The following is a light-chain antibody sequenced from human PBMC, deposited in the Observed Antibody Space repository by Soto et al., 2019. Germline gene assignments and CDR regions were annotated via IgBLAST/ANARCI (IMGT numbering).Light chain of an antibody. CDR3: QQYGSSPWK. CDR2: GAS. CDR1: QSVSSSY. J-gene: IGKJ1*01. Sequence: EVVLTQSPGTLSLSPGERATLSCRASQSVSSSYLAWYQQKPGQAPRLLIYGASSRATGIPDSFSGSGSGTDFTLTISRLEPEDFAVYYCQQYGSSPWKFGQGAKLEIK. V-gene: IGKV3-20*01.